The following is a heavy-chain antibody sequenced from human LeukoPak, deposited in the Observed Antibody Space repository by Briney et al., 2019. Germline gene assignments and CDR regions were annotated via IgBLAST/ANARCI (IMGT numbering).Heavy chain of an antibody. CDR3: AREGRGDVDFDY. CDR2: VFYSGTT. J-gene: IGHJ4*02. V-gene: IGHV4-31*03. CDR1: GGSISSGGYY. D-gene: IGHD3-10*02. Sequence: SQTLSLTCTVSGGSISSGGYYWTWIRQHPGKGLEWIGYVFYSGTTYYSPSLKSRVTMSVDTSKNQFSLKLSSVTPEDTAVYYCAREGRGDVDFDYWGQGTLVTVSS.